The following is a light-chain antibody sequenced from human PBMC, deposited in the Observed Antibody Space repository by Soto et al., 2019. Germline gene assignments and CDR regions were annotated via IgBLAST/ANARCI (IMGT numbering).Light chain of an antibody. CDR2: GAS. Sequence: EIVLTQSPGTLSLSPGERATLSCRASLSVSSSYLAWYQQKPGQAPRLLIYGASSRATGIPDRFSGSGSGTDFTLTISRLEPEDFAVYYCEQYGSPPFTFGPGTKVDFK. J-gene: IGKJ3*01. V-gene: IGKV3-20*01. CDR3: EQYGSPPFT. CDR1: LSVSSSY.